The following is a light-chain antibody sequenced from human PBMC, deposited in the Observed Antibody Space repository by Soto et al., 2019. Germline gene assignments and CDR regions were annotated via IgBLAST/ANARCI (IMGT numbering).Light chain of an antibody. CDR2: QDS. CDR1: KVGDKY. CDR3: QAWDSSNFYV. Sequence: SYELTQPPSVSVSPGQTASITCSGDKVGDKYACWYQQKPGQSPVLVIYQDSKRPSGIPERFSGSNSGNTATLTISGTQAMDEADYYCQAWDSSNFYVFGTWTKLTVL. J-gene: IGLJ1*01. V-gene: IGLV3-1*01.